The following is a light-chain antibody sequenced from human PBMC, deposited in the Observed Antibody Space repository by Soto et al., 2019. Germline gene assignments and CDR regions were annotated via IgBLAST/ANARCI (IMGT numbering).Light chain of an antibody. J-gene: IGLJ1*01. CDR1: SSNIGAGYD. CDR2: GIF. Sequence: QSVLTQPPSVSGAPGQRVTISCTGSSSNIGAGYDVHWYQQLPGAAPTLLIFGIFNWPSGVSERFSGSRSGASASLAIAGLQAEDEADYYCQSYDNSLSGSEVFGTGTKVTVL. V-gene: IGLV1-40*01. CDR3: QSYDNSLSGSEV.